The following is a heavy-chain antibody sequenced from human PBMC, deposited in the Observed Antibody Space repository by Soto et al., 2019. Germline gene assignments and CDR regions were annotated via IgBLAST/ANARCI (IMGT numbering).Heavy chain of an antibody. CDR3: AIGGDWNNYHMDV. V-gene: IGHV1-69*02. CDR1: GGTFSSYT. CDR2: IIPILSIT. Sequence: QFQLVQSGAEVKKPGSSVKVSCKASGGTFSSYTISWVRQAPGQGLEWVGRIIPILSITNYAQKFQGRVTITADKSTSTAYMELSSLRSEDTALYYCAIGGDWNNYHMDVWGKGTTVTVSS. J-gene: IGHJ6*03. D-gene: IGHD1-1*01.